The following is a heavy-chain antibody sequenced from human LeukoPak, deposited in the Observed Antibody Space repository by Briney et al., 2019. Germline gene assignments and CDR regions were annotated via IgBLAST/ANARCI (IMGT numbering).Heavy chain of an antibody. J-gene: IGHJ4*02. CDR2: ISSDGRNK. V-gene: IGHV3-30*04. Sequence: GGSLRLSCAASGFTFSSYAMHWVRQAPGKGLEWVAVISSDGRNKYYADSVKGRFTLSRDNSKNTLYLQMNSLRAEDTAVYYCARGAHYDSSGSLAYWGQGTLVTVSS. D-gene: IGHD3-22*01. CDR1: GFTFSSYA. CDR3: ARGAHYDSSGSLAY.